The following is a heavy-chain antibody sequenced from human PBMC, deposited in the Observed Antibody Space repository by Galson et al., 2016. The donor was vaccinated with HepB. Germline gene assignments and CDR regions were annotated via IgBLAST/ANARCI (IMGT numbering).Heavy chain of an antibody. CDR3: ARQTLPRFTILGVAEYYFDY. CDR2: IYAGDSDT. D-gene: IGHD3-3*01. V-gene: IGHV5-51*01. J-gene: IGHJ4*02. Sequence: QSGAEVKKPGESLKISCKGSGYNFTSNRIGWVRQMPGKGLEWMGIIYAGDSDTRYSPSFQGQVTISADKSISTAYLQWSSLKASDTAMYYCARQTLPRFTILGVAEYYFDYWGQGTLGTVSS. CDR1: GYNFTSNR.